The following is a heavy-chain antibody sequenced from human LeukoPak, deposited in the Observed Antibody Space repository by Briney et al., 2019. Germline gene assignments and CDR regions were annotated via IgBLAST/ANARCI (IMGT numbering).Heavy chain of an antibody. Sequence: SETLSLTCTVSGGSISYYYWSWIRQPPGKGLEWIGYVYYSGSTNYNPSLKSRVTISVDTSKNQFSLKLSSVTAADTAVYYCASPSHHNDAFDIWGQGTMVTVSS. CDR3: ASPSHHNDAFDI. CDR2: VYYSGST. V-gene: IGHV4-59*01. CDR1: GGSISYYY. J-gene: IGHJ3*02. D-gene: IGHD2-2*01.